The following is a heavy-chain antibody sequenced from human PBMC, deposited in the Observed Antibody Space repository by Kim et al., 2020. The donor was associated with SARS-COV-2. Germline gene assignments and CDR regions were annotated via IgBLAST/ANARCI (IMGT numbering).Heavy chain of an antibody. CDR2: INHSGST. Sequence: SETLSLTCAVYGGSFSGYYWSWIRQPPGKGLEWIGEINHSGSTNYNPSLKSRVTISVDTSKNQFSLKLSSVTAADTAVYYCARGGVIRYFDWLLSENNWFDPWGQGTLVTVSS. J-gene: IGHJ5*02. CDR1: GGSFSGYY. CDR3: ARGGVIRYFDWLLSENNWFDP. V-gene: IGHV4-34*01. D-gene: IGHD3-9*01.